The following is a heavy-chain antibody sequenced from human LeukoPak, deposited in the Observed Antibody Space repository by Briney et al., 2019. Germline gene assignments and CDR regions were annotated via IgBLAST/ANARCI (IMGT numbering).Heavy chain of an antibody. Sequence: ASVKVSRKASGYTFTGYYMHWVRQAPGQGLEWMGRINPNSGGTNYAQKFQGRVTMTRDTPISTAYMELSRPRSDDTAVYYCARGEYYDSSGYPEYWGQGTLVTVSS. J-gene: IGHJ4*02. CDR2: INPNSGGT. V-gene: IGHV1-2*06. D-gene: IGHD3-22*01. CDR1: GYTFTGYY. CDR3: ARGEYYDSSGYPEY.